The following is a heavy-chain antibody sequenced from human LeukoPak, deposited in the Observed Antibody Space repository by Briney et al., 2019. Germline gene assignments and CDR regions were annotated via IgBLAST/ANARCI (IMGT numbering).Heavy chain of an antibody. CDR2: IYHSGST. CDR3: ARGGYYDSSGYYSPPDV. CDR1: GGSISSGGYS. V-gene: IGHV4-30-2*01. Sequence: SETLSLTCAVSGGSISSGGYSWSWIRQPPGKGLEWIGYIYHSGSTYYNPSLKSRVTISVDRSKNQFSLKLSSVIAADTAVYYCARGGYYDSSGYYSPPDVWGQGTTVTVSS. D-gene: IGHD3-22*01. J-gene: IGHJ6*02.